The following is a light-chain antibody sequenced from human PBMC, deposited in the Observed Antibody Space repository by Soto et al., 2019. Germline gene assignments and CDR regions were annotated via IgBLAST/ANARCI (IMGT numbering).Light chain of an antibody. CDR3: QQYYSTPLT. J-gene: IGKJ4*01. CDR2: WAS. Sequence: DIVMTQSPDSLAVSLGERATINCKSSQSVLYSSNNKNYLAWYQQKPGQPPKLLVYWASTRESGVPDRFSGSGSGKDFTLTISRLQAEDVAVYYCQQYYSTPLTFGGGTKVEIK. V-gene: IGKV4-1*01. CDR1: QSVLYSSNNKNY.